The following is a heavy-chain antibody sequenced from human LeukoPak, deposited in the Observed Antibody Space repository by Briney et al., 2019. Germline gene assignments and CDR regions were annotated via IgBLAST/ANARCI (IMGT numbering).Heavy chain of an antibody. J-gene: IGHJ4*02. Sequence: ASVKVSCKASGYTFTNYYIHWVRQAPGQGLEWMGLINPGGDNTDYAQNFQGRVTMTRDTSTSTVYMGLSSLRSEDTAVYYCARDFHVRLYDIGGYSYWGQGTLVTVSS. CDR1: GYTFTNYY. D-gene: IGHD3-22*01. V-gene: IGHV1-46*01. CDR2: INPGGDNT. CDR3: ARDFHVRLYDIGGYSY.